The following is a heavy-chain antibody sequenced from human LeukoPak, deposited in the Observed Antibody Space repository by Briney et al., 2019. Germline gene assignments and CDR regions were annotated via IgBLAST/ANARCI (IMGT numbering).Heavy chain of an antibody. CDR2: IYYSGST. J-gene: IGHJ4*02. CDR1: GFTFSIHW. Sequence: GSLRLSCAASGFTFSIHWLSWVRQPPGKGLEWVGYIYYSGSTYYNPSLRSRLTILVDTSRNQFSLKLYSVTAADTAVYYCARHARADGSNWSYFDYWGQGTLVTVSS. V-gene: IGHV4-59*08. D-gene: IGHD6-13*01. CDR3: ARHARADGSNWSYFDY.